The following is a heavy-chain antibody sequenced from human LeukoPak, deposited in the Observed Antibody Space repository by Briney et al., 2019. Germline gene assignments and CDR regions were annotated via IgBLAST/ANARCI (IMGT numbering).Heavy chain of an antibody. CDR2: INPSGGTT. J-gene: IGHJ4*02. CDR3: ARVGGGYDSSGGY. CDR1: GYTFTNYY. D-gene: IGHD5-12*01. Sequence: ASVKVSCKASGYTFTNYYIHWVRQAPGQGLEWTGIINPSGGTTSYAQRFQGRVTMTRDTTTTTVYMELSSLRYDDTAVYYCARVGGGYDSSGGYWGQGTLVTVSS. V-gene: IGHV1-46*01.